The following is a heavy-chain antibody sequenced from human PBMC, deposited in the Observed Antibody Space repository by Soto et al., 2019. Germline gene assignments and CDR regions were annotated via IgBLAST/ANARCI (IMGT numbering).Heavy chain of an antibody. Sequence: GVPQRHSCAASGVSSISCAMSWVRQAPGKGLEWVSVXXGXXRXTXXXDXXTGRFTMSRDNSKNMVFLQMNSLSAEDTAVYYCAKHTLFSDSWYEDYRRQGTLVTVSS. D-gene: IGHD6-13*01. CDR3: AKHTLFSDSWYEDY. J-gene: IGHJ4*02. V-gene: IGHV3-23*01. CDR2: XXGXXRXT. CDR1: GVSSISCA.